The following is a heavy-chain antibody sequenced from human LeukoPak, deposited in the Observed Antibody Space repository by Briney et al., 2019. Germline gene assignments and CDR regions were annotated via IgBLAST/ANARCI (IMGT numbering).Heavy chain of an antibody. V-gene: IGHV4-4*07. D-gene: IGHD6-6*01. CDR1: GGSISSYC. Sequence: SETLSLTCTVSGGSISSYCWSWIRQPAGKGLEWIGRIYTSGSTNYNPSLKSRVTMSVDTSKDQFSLKLSSVTAADTAVYYCARIGWAARTYYYYYMDVWGKGTTVTVSS. CDR2: IYTSGST. J-gene: IGHJ6*03. CDR3: ARIGWAARTYYYYYMDV.